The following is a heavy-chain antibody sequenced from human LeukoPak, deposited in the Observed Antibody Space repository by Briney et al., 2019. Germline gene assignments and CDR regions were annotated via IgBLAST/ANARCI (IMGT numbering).Heavy chain of an antibody. CDR3: ASLTDPLDY. V-gene: IGHV3-7*01. CDR2: IKQDGSEK. CDR1: GFTFDDYG. Sequence: GGSLRLSCAASGFTFDDYGMSWVRRAPGKGLEWVANIKQDGSEKYYVDSVKGRFTISRDNAKNSLYLQMNSLRAEDTAVYYCASLTDPLDYWGQGTLVTVSS. J-gene: IGHJ4*02.